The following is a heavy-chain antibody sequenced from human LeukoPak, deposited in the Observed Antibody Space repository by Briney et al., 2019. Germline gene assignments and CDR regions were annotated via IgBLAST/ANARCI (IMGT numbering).Heavy chain of an antibody. CDR3: ARVDFTVTTDRSRFDP. CDR2: ISGISTYT. V-gene: IGHV3-11*05. D-gene: IGHD4-17*01. J-gene: IGHJ5*02. Sequence: GGSLRLSCAASGSTFSDYYMTWIRQAPGKGLEWVSYISGISTYTKYADSVKGRFTISRDNAKNSLYLQMNSLRAEDTAVYYCARVDFTVTTDRSRFDPWGQGTLVTVSS. CDR1: GSTFSDYY.